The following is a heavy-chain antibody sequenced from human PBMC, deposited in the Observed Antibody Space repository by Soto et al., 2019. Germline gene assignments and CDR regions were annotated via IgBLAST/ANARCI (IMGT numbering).Heavy chain of an antibody. V-gene: IGHV1-3*01. Sequence: QVQLVQSGAEVKKPGASVKVSCKASGYTFTSYAMHWVRQAPGQRLEWMGWINAGNGNTKYSQKFQGRVTITRDTSASTAYXELSSLRSEDTAVYYCARGLNGYLHYFDYWGQGTPVTVSS. D-gene: IGHD5-18*01. CDR3: ARGLNGYLHYFDY. CDR2: INAGNGNT. J-gene: IGHJ4*02. CDR1: GYTFTSYA.